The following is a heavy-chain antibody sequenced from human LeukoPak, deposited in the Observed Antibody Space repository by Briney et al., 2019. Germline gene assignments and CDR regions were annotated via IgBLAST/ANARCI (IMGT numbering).Heavy chain of an antibody. CDR3: ARGYYYGSRSYAYFDY. J-gene: IGHJ4*02. Sequence: PGGSLRLSCAASGFTFNRYAMHWVRQAPGKGLEWVAIISYDATNENCADSVKGRFTISRDISKNTLYLQMNSLRAEDTALYYCARGYYYGSRSYAYFDYWGQGTLVTVSS. CDR2: ISYDATNE. V-gene: IGHV3-30-3*01. D-gene: IGHD3-10*01. CDR1: GFTFNRYA.